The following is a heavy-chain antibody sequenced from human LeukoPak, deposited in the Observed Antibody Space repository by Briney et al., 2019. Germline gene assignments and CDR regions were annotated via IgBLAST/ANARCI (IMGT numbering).Heavy chain of an antibody. J-gene: IGHJ4*02. CDR3: ARDGGYFDGSLQY. CDR2: IYYTGST. D-gene: IGHD3-22*01. Sequence: SQTLSLTCTVSGGSINSGDSQWSWIRQPPGKGLEWIGYIYYTGSTYYNPSLKSRVTISVDTSKNQFSLNLSSVSAADTAVYYCARDGGYFDGSLQYWGQGTLVTVSS. V-gene: IGHV4-30-4*01. CDR1: GGSINSGDSQ.